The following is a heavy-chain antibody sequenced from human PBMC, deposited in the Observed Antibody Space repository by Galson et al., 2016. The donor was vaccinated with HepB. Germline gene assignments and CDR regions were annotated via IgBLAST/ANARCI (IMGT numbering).Heavy chain of an antibody. CDR2: ISNSGGT. D-gene: IGHD7-27*01. J-gene: IGHJ4*02. Sequence: SVKVSCKASGYTFTDYYIHWVRQAPGQGLEWMGWISNSGGTNYAQKYQGRVTMTRDTSTGTVYMELRSLRSDDTAVYYCAREGGTGDLYFDYWGQGTLVTVSS. CDR3: AREGGTGDLYFDY. V-gene: IGHV1-2*02. CDR1: GYTFTDYY.